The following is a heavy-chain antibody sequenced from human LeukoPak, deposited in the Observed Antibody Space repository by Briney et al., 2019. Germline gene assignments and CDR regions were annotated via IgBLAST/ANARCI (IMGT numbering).Heavy chain of an antibody. Sequence: GRSLRLSCTASGFTFGDYAMSWFRQAPGKGLEWVGFIRSKAYGGTTEYAASVKGRFTISRDDSKSIAYLQMNSLKTEDTAVYYCTRGRRMYSSSWYPEYFQHWGQGTLVTVSS. CDR1: GFTFGDYA. CDR2: IRSKAYGGTT. CDR3: TRGRRMYSSSWYPEYFQH. D-gene: IGHD6-13*01. V-gene: IGHV3-49*03. J-gene: IGHJ1*01.